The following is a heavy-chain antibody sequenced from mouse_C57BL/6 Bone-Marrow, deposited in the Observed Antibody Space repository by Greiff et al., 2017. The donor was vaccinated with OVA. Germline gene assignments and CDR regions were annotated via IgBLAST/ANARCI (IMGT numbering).Heavy chain of an antibody. Sequence: EVQLQQSVAELVRPGASVKLSCTASGFNIKNTYMHWVKQRPEQGLEWIGRLDPANDNTNYAPKLQGKATLTAATSSNTAYLHLSGLSAEYTARYGCARGSCVSSFYAMDYWGQGTSVTGSS. CDR1: GFNIKNTY. J-gene: IGHJ4*01. CDR2: LDPANDNT. V-gene: IGHV14-3*01. CDR3: ARGSCVSSFYAMDY. D-gene: IGHD1-1*01.